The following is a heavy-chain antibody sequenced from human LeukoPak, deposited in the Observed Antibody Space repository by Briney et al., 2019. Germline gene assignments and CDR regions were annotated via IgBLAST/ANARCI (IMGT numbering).Heavy chain of an antibody. D-gene: IGHD2-15*01. J-gene: IGHJ6*02. CDR1: GFTFSSYW. CDR2: IKQDGSEK. CDR3: ARDGFTLFYYYGMDV. V-gene: IGHV3-7*01. Sequence: GGSLRLSCAASGFTFSSYWMSRVRQAPGKGLEWVANIKQDGSEKYYVDSVKGRFTISRDNAKNSLYLQMNSLRAEDTAVYYCARDGFTLFYYYGMDVWGQGTTVTVSS.